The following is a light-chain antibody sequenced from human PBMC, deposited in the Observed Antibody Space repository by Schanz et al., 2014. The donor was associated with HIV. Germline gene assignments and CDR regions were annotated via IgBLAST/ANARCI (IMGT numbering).Light chain of an antibody. J-gene: IGLJ2*01. CDR2: DVS. CDR3: SSYTSSSTHVV. CDR1: SSDVGGYNY. Sequence: QSGLTQPASVSGSPGQSITISCTGTSSDVGGYNYVSWYQQHPGKAPKVMIYDVSNRPSGVSNRSSGSKSGNTASLTISGLQAEDEADYYCSSYTSSSTHVVFGGGTKLTVL. V-gene: IGLV2-14*01.